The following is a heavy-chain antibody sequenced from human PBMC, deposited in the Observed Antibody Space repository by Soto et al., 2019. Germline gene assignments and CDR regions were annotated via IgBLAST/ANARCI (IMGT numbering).Heavy chain of an antibody. Sequence: EVQLVESGGGLVQPGGSLRLSCEASGFTLSSYWMSWIRQAPGKGLEWVANTRQDGGQSYLVDSVPGRFTISRDNAKNSVYLQMNSLRAEDTAVYYFVRDGSTGWHFDSWGQGTLVTVSS. D-gene: IGHD6-19*01. CDR1: GFTLSSYW. CDR2: TRQDGGQS. CDR3: VRDGSTGWHFDS. J-gene: IGHJ4*02. V-gene: IGHV3-7*01.